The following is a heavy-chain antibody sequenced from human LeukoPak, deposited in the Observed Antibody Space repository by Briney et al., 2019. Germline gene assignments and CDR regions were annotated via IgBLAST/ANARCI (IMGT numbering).Heavy chain of an antibody. V-gene: IGHV3-23*01. CDR3: AKASTVLKPIDY. CDR2: ISPNGGRT. Sequence: GGSLRLSCAASGFTFSTDALTWVRQGPGKGLQWVSSISPNGGRTYYADSVKGRFTISRDNSKNTLYLQMYTLRAEDTAVYFCAKASTVLKPIDYWGQGTLVTVSS. CDR1: GFTFSTDA. J-gene: IGHJ4*02. D-gene: IGHD1-14*01.